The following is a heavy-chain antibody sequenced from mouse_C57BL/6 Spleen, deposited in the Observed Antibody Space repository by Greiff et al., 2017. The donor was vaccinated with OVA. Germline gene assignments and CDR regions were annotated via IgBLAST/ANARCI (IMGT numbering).Heavy chain of an antibody. CDR2: INPGSGGT. D-gene: IGHD2-4*01. V-gene: IGHV1-54*01. J-gene: IGHJ4*01. Sequence: VMLVESGAELVRPGTSVKVSCKASGYAFTNYLIEWVKQRPGQGLEWIGVINPGSGGTNYNEKFKGKATLTADKSSSTAYMQLSSLTSEDSAVYFCAREVGNYEGAMDYWGQGTSVTVSS. CDR1: GYAFTNYL. CDR3: AREVGNYEGAMDY.